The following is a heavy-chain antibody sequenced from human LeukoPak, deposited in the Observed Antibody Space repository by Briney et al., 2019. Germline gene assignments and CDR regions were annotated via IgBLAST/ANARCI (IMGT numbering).Heavy chain of an antibody. J-gene: IGHJ4*02. D-gene: IGHD6-19*01. Sequence: GASVKVSCKASGYTFTGYYMHWVRQAPGQGLEWMGWINPNSGGTNYAQKFQGRVTMTRDTSISTAYMELSRLRSDDTAVYYCARDGEWGGYSSGWDFDYWGQGTLVTVSS. CDR3: ARDGEWGGYSSGWDFDY. CDR1: GYTFTGYY. CDR2: INPNSGGT. V-gene: IGHV1-2*02.